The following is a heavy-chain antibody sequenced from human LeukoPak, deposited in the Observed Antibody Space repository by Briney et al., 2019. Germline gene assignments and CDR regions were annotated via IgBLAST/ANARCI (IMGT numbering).Heavy chain of an antibody. J-gene: IGHJ6*03. V-gene: IGHV4-59*01. Sequence: SETLSLTCAVFGGSFSGYYWSWSRQPPGKGLEWIGYIHYSGSTNYNPSLKSRVTISVDTSKNQFSLKLSSVTAADTAVYYCARTTEGGYTYDYFYYYYMDVWGKGTTVTISS. CDR2: IHYSGST. D-gene: IGHD5-18*01. CDR1: GGSFSGYY. CDR3: ARTTEGGYTYDYFYYYYMDV.